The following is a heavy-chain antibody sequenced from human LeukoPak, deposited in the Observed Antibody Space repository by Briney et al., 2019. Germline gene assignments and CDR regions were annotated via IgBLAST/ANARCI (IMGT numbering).Heavy chain of an antibody. D-gene: IGHD6-19*01. CDR3: ARDLYSSGGY. CDR1: GGSISSYY. CDR2: IYYSGST. V-gene: IGHV4-59*01. J-gene: IGHJ4*02. Sequence: SETLSLTCTVSGGSISSYYWSWIRQPPGKGPEWIGYIYYSGSTNYNPSLKSRVTISVDTSKNQFSLKLSSVTAADTAVYYCARDLYSSGGYWGQGTLVTVSS.